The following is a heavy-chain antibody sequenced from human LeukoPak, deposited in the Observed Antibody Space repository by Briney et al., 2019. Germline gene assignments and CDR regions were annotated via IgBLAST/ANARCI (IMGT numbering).Heavy chain of an antibody. Sequence: SETLSLTCTVSGGSISSSSYSWGWIRQPPGRGLECIGSIHYSGTTYYNPSLKSRVTISVDTSKIQFSLKLSSVAATDTAVYFCARLRFDFWSGYTHPYFDYWGQGTLVTVSS. CDR2: IHYSGTT. CDR3: ARLRFDFWSGYTHPYFDY. V-gene: IGHV4-39*01. D-gene: IGHD3-3*01. CDR1: GGSISSSSYS. J-gene: IGHJ4*02.